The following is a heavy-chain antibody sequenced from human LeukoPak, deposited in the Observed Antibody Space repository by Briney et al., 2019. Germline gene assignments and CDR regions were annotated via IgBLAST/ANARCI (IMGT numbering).Heavy chain of an antibody. J-gene: IGHJ5*01. CDR3: AREEWWFDS. CDR2: IKQDGSEK. D-gene: IGHD2-8*01. CDR1: GFTFNTDW. V-gene: IGHV3-7*01. Sequence: GGSLRLSCAASGFTFNTDWMTWVREAPGKGLEWVANIKQDGSEKYYVDSLKGRFTISRDNAKNSLYLQMNSLRAEDTAVYYCAREEWWFDSWGQGTLVTVSS.